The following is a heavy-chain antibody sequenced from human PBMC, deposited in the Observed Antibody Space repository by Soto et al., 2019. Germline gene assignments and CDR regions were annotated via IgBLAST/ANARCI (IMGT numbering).Heavy chain of an antibody. Sequence: SEPLSLTCTVSGGSISNFYWSWIRQPPGKGLEWIGYISYSGNTNYNPSLKSRVSISVDTSKNQLSLNLTSVTAADTAVYYCARAPMVLSRSYFDSWGQGTPVTVSS. J-gene: IGHJ4*02. V-gene: IGHV4-59*01. CDR2: ISYSGNT. CDR3: ARAPMVLSRSYFDS. D-gene: IGHD2-8*01. CDR1: GGSISNFY.